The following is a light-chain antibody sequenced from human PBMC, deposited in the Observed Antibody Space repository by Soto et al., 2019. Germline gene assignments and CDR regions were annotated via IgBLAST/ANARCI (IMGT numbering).Light chain of an antibody. Sequence: QSALTQPASVSGSPGQSITVSCTGTSSDVGFYNLVSWYQQHPGKAPKLMIYEVSKRPSGVSNRFSGSKSGNTASLTISGLQAEDEADYYCCSYAGSSPGVFGGGTKLTVL. CDR2: EVS. J-gene: IGLJ3*02. CDR3: CSYAGSSPGV. CDR1: SSDVGFYNL. V-gene: IGLV2-23*02.